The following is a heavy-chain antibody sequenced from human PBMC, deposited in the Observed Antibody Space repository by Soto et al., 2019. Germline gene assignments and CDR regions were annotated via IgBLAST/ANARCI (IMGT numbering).Heavy chain of an antibody. D-gene: IGHD1-7*01. J-gene: IGHJ3*01. CDR2: ISSSGDAV. Sequence: GGSLRLSCAASGFIFSSYSMNWVHQAPGKGLEWLSYISSSGDAVFYADSVRGRFTISRDNSKSSLFLQMNSLRDEDTAVYYCVRDKNYAFDAWGQGKMVTVSS. CDR3: VRDKNYAFDA. V-gene: IGHV3-48*02. CDR1: GFIFSSYS.